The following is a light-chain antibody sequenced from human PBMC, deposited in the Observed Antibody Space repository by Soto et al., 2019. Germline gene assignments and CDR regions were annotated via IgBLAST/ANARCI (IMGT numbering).Light chain of an antibody. J-gene: IGKJ1*01. Sequence: EIVLTQSPGTLSLSPGQRATLSFRASQRLSASDIAWYQQKPGQAPKFLIYGVSSRATGIPDRFSGSGSGTDFTLTISRLEPEDFAVYHCQQYGSSPLITFGQGTKVDIK. V-gene: IGKV3-20*01. CDR1: QRLSASD. CDR3: QQYGSSPLIT. CDR2: GVS.